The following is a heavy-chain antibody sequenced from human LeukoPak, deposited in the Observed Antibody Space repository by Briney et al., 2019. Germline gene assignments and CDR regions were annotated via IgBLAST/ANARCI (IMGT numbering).Heavy chain of an antibody. J-gene: IGHJ5*02. Sequence: ASVKVSCKASGYTFTGYYMHWVRQAPGQGLEWMGRINPNSGGTNYAQKFQGRVTMTRDTSISTAYMELSRLRSDDTAVYDCARSFPRIVVVVAATPDNWFDPWGQGTLVTVSS. V-gene: IGHV1-2*06. CDR3: ARSFPRIVVVVAATPDNWFDP. D-gene: IGHD2-15*01. CDR1: GYTFTGYY. CDR2: INPNSGGT.